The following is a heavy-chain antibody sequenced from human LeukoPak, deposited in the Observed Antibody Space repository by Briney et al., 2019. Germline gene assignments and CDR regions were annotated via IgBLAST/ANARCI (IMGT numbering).Heavy chain of an antibody. V-gene: IGHV4-61*01. Sequence: SETLSLTCTVSGGSVSSGSYYWSWIRQPPGKGLEWIGYIYYSGSTNYNPSLKSRVTISVDTSKNQFSLKLSPVTAADTAVYYCARGYSSGGLNFDPWGQGTLVTVSS. D-gene: IGHD6-19*01. J-gene: IGHJ5*02. CDR2: IYYSGST. CDR1: GGSVSSGSYY. CDR3: ARGYSSGGLNFDP.